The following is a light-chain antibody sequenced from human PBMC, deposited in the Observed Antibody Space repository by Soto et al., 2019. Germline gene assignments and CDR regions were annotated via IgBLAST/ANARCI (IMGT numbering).Light chain of an antibody. V-gene: IGLV4-60*02. Sequence: QSVLTQSSSASASLGSSVKLTCTLSSGHTTYIIAWHQQQPGKAPRYLMKLETSGGYNKGSGVPDRFSGSSSGADRYLTISNLQFEDEADYYCETWDINTHVVFGGGTKLTVL. CDR2: LETSGGY. CDR1: SGHTTYI. CDR3: ETWDINTHVV. J-gene: IGLJ2*01.